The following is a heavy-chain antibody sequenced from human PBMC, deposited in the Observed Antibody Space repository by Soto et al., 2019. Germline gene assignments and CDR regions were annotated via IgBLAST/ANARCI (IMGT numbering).Heavy chain of an antibody. CDR3: ARHSSYCSGGSCYSELGWFDP. V-gene: IGHV5-51*01. D-gene: IGHD2-15*01. J-gene: IGHJ5*02. Sequence: GESLKISCKGSGYSFTSYWIGWVRQMPGKGLEWMGIIYPGDSDTRYSLSFQGQVTISADKSISTAYLQWSSLKASDTAMYYRARHSSYCSGGSCYSELGWFDPWGQGTLVTVSS. CDR2: IYPGDSDT. CDR1: GYSFTSYW.